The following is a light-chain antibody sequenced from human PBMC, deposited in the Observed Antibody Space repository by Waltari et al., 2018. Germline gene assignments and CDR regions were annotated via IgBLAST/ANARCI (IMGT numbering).Light chain of an antibody. J-gene: IGLJ1*01. CDR1: KLGDKY. V-gene: IGLV3-1*01. CDR3: QAWDSSTPYV. CDR2: QDT. Sequence: SYELTQPPSVSVSPGQTASITCSGDKLGDKYACWYQQKPGQSPVLVIYQDTKRPSGIPERFSGSNPGNTATLTISGTQAMDEADYYCQAWDSSTPYVFGPGTKVTVL.